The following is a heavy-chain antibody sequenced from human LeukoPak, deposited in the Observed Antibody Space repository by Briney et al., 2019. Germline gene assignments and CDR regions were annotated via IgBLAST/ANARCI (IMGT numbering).Heavy chain of an antibody. CDR1: GYSFIDSY. V-gene: IGHV1-2*02. CDR2: ISPNSGGT. D-gene: IGHD4-11*01. J-gene: IGHJ4*02. CDR3: ATPGGLDSNYIFDY. Sequence: ASVTVSCKASGYSFIDSYMHWVRQAPGQGLEWMGWISPNSGGTNYAQKFQGRVTMTRDTSISTAYMELSRLRSDDTAVYYCATPGGLDSNYIFDYWGQGTLVTVSS.